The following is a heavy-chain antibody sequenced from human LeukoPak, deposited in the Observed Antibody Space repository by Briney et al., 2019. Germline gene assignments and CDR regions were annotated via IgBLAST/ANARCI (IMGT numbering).Heavy chain of an antibody. CDR2: TYYRSKWYN. CDR3: AREKQLGKFDF. CDR1: GDTVSSNSAA. V-gene: IGHV6-1*01. Sequence: SQTLSLTCAISGDTVSSNSAAWNWIRQSPWRGLEWLGRTYYRSKWYNNYAVSVKSRITINPDTTKNQFTLQLNSVTPDDTAVYFCAREKQLGKFDFWGQGTLVTVSS. J-gene: IGHJ4*02. D-gene: IGHD7-27*01.